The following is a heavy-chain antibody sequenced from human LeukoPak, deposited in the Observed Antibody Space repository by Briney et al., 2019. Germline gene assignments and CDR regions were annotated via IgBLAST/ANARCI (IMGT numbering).Heavy chain of an antibody. J-gene: IGHJ4*02. Sequence: GSLRLPCAAPGFTFCSYAMSWVRPAPGKGVGWVSAISGSGGSTYYADSVKGRFTISRDNSKNTLYLQMNSLRAEDTAVYYCARDVLLWFGEPYDYWGQGTLVTVSS. CDR3: ARDVLLWFGEPYDY. CDR1: GFTFCSYA. CDR2: ISGSGGST. D-gene: IGHD3-10*01. V-gene: IGHV3-23*01.